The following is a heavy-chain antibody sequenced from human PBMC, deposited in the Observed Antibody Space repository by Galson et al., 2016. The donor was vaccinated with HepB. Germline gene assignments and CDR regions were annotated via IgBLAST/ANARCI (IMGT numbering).Heavy chain of an antibody. CDR1: GGSISSGGYY. D-gene: IGHD3-10*01. CDR3: ARDRSSGSGNFGY. V-gene: IGHV4-31*03. J-gene: IGHJ4*02. CDR2: IYHSGST. Sequence: QVQLQESGPGLVKPSETLSLTCTVSGGSISSGGYYWSWIRQHPEKGLEWIGYIYHSGSTYYNPSLKSRVTISVDTSKNQFSLKLSSVTAADTAVYYCARDRSSGSGNFGYWGQGTLVTVSS.